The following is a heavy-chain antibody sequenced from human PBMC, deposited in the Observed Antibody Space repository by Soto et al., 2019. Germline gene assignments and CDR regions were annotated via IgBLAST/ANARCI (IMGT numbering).Heavy chain of an antibody. V-gene: IGHV4-34*01. D-gene: IGHD6-6*01. CDR2: INHSGST. J-gene: IGHJ1*01. CDR3: ARNGFFVQNRYFQH. Sequence: SETLSLTCAVYGGSFSGYYWSWIRQPPGKGLEWIGEINHSGSTNYNPSLKSRVTISVDTSKNQFSLKLSSVTAADTAVYYCARNGFFVQNRYFQHWGQGTLVTVSS. CDR1: GGSFSGYY.